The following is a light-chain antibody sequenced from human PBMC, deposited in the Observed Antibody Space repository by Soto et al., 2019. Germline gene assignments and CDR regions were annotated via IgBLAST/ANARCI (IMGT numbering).Light chain of an antibody. Sequence: DIQMTQSPSSLSAYVGDRVTITCRASQPIRTYLNWYLQKPGKAPKLLIYAATSLHSGVSSRFSGSGSGTDFTLTITSLQPEDFATYYCQQSYRTHTFGPGTKVHSK. CDR3: QQSYRTHT. V-gene: IGKV1-39*01. CDR2: AAT. CDR1: QPIRTY. J-gene: IGKJ3*01.